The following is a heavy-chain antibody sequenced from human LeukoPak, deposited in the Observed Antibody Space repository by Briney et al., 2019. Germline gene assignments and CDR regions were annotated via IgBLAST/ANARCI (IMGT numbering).Heavy chain of an antibody. CDR2: ISGSGGST. Sequence: PGGSLRLSCAASGFTFSSYAMSWVRQAPGKGLEWVSAISGSGGSTYYADSVKGRFTISRDNSKNTLYLQMNSLRAEDTVVYYCAKLTRSSYSPFDYWGQGTLVTVSS. CDR1: GFTFSSYA. V-gene: IGHV3-23*01. CDR3: AKLTRSSYSPFDY. J-gene: IGHJ4*02. D-gene: IGHD2-15*01.